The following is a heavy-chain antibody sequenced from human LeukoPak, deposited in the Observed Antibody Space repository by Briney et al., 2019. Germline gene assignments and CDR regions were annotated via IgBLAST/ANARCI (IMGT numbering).Heavy chain of an antibody. D-gene: IGHD5-12*01. CDR3: ATAEYTVALDY. V-gene: IGHV3-7*01. J-gene: IGHJ4*02. Sequence: GGSLRLSCVASGFNFRNSWKTWVRQAPGKGLEWVANIKQDGTKTYYADSVKGRFTISRDSAKNSLYLQMNSLRVEDTAVYYCATAEYTVALDYWGQGTLITVSS. CDR1: GFNFRNSW. CDR2: IKQDGTKT.